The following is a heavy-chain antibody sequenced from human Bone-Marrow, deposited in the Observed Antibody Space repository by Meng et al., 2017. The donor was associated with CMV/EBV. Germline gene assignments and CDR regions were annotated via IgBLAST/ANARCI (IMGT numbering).Heavy chain of an antibody. Sequence: GESLKISCVASGFTFSDHWMGWVRQAPGKGLEWVADIWKDGNTIWYFDSVKGRFTISRDNAKNSLFLQMNSLRVGDTAVYYCVRDMGWYRFDSWGQGTLVTVSS. CDR3: VRDMGWYRFDS. CDR2: IWKDGNTI. V-gene: IGHV3-7*01. D-gene: IGHD6-19*01. CDR1: GFTFSDHW. J-gene: IGHJ4*02.